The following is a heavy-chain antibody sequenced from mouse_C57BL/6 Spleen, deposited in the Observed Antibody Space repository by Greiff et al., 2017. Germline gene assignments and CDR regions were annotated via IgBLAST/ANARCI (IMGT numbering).Heavy chain of an antibody. CDR1: GYTFTDYE. CDR3: TRIDGYYYARDY. CDR2: IDPETGGT. D-gene: IGHD2-3*01. V-gene: IGHV1-15*01. Sequence: QVQLQQSGAELVRPGASVTLSCKASGYTFTDYEMHWVKQTPVHGLAWIGAIDPETGGTGYNQKFKGKAILTADKSSSTASMELRSLTSEDSAVYYCTRIDGYYYARDYWGQGTSVTVSS. J-gene: IGHJ4*01.